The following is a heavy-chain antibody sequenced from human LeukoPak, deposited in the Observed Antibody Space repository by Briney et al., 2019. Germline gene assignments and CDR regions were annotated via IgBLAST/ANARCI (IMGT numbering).Heavy chain of an antibody. CDR1: GFTFSTYW. Sequence: GGSLRLSCAASGFTFSTYWMHWVRQAPGKGLLWVSRINGDGTSTEYADSVKGRFTISRDNARHTLYLQMNSLRAEDTAVYYCARASTTVPNLLDYWGQGTLVTVSS. CDR2: INGDGTST. CDR3: ARASTTVPNLLDY. V-gene: IGHV3-74*03. D-gene: IGHD4-17*01. J-gene: IGHJ4*02.